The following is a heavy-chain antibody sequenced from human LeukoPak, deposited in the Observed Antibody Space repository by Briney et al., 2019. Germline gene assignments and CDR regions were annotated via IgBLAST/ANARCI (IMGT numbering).Heavy chain of an antibody. CDR3: VREVPLGDGYYYYGMDV. CDR2: IYHSGST. V-gene: IGHV4-4*02. Sequence: PSETLSLTCAVSGGSISSSNWWSWVRPPPGKGLEWIGEIYHSGSTNYNPSLKSRVTISVDKSKNQFSLKLSSVTAADTAVYYCVREVPLGDGYYYYGMDVWGKGTTVTVSS. J-gene: IGHJ6*04. D-gene: IGHD3-10*01. CDR1: GGSISSSNW.